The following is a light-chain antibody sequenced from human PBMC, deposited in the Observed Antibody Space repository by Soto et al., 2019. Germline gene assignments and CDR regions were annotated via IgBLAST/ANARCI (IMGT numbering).Light chain of an antibody. Sequence: EIVMTQSPATLSVSPGERATLSCRASQGVGSTLAWYQQKPGQTPRLLIYDASSRATGIPDRFSGSGSGTDFTLTISRLEPEDFAVYYCQQYGGSPFTFGPGTKVDIK. CDR2: DAS. V-gene: IGKV3-20*01. CDR3: QQYGGSPFT. J-gene: IGKJ3*01. CDR1: QGVGST.